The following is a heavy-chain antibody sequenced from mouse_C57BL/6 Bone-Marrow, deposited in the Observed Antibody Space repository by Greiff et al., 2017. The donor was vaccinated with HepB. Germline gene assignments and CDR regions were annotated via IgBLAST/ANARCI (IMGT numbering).Heavy chain of an antibody. Sequence: EVQLQESGGDLVKPGGSLKLSCAASGFTFSSYGMSWVRQTPDKRLEWVATISSGGSYTYYPDSVKGRFTISRDNAKNTLYLQMSSLKSEDTAMYYCARHYYSNLWFAYWGQGTLVTVSA. J-gene: IGHJ3*01. V-gene: IGHV5-6*01. CDR2: ISSGGSYT. CDR3: ARHYYSNLWFAY. CDR1: GFTFSSYG. D-gene: IGHD2-5*01.